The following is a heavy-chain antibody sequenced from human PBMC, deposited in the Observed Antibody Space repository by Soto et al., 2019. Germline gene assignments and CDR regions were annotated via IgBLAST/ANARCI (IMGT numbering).Heavy chain of an antibody. CDR1: GFTFSSYW. CDR3: ASGSIGYCSGGSCFDI. CDR2: INSDGSST. V-gene: IGHV3-74*01. D-gene: IGHD2-15*01. J-gene: IGHJ3*02. Sequence: PGGSLRLSCAASGFTFSSYWMHWVRQAPGKGLVWVSRINSDGSSTSYADSVKGRFTISRDNAKNTLYLQMNSLRAEDTAVYYCASGSIGYCSGGSCFDIWGQGTMVTVSS.